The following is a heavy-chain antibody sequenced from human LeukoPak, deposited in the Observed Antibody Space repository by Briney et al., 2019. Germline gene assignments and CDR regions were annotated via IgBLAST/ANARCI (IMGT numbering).Heavy chain of an antibody. CDR1: GYTFTRYY. CDR3: ARGRQGIAAAGTDFDY. V-gene: IGHV1-2*04. CDR2: INANSGGT. J-gene: IGHJ4*02. Sequence: ASVKVSCKASGYTFTRYYMHWVRQASGQGLEWRGWINANSGGTNYAQKFQGWVTMTRDTSISTAYMELSRLRSDDTAVYYCARGRQGIAAAGTDFDYWGQGTLVTVSS. D-gene: IGHD6-13*01.